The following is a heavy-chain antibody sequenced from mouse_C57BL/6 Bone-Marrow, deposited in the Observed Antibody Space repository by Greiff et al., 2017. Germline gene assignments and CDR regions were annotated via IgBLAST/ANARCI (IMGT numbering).Heavy chain of an antibody. CDR3: TTNTFPSGG. CDR1: GFNIKDDY. V-gene: IGHV14-4*01. CDR2: IDPENGDT. J-gene: IGHJ1*03. Sequence: EVKLQQSGAELVRPGASVKLSCTASGFNIKDDYMHWVKQRPEQGLEWIGWIDPENGDTEYASKFQGKATITADTSSNTAYLQLSSLTSEDTAVYYCTTNTFPSGGWGTGTTVTVSS.